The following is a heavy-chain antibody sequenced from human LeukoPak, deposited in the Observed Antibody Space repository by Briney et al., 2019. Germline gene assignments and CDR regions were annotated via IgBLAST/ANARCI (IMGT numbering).Heavy chain of an antibody. CDR2: INPNSGDT. D-gene: IGHD2-2*01. V-gene: IGHV1-2*06. CDR3: ARDYCSSTSCLFDY. Sequence: ASVKVSCKASGYTFTGYHMHWVRQAPGQGLEWMGRINPNSGDTNYAQKFQGRITMTRDTSISTAYMELSRLRSDDTAVYYCARDYCSSTSCLFDYWGQGTLVTVSS. J-gene: IGHJ4*02. CDR1: GYTFTGYH.